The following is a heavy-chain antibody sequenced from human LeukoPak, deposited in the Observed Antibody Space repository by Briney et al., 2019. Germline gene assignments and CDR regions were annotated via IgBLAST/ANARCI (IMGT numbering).Heavy chain of an antibody. J-gene: IGHJ6*02. Sequence: PGGSLRLSCAASGFTFSSYWMHWVRHAPGKGLVWVSRINSDGSSTSYADSVKGRFTISRDNAKNTLYLQMSSLRAEDTAVYYCARARVYYYYGMDVWGQGTTVTVSS. CDR1: GFTFSSYW. CDR3: ARARVYYYYGMDV. CDR2: INSDGSST. V-gene: IGHV3-74*01.